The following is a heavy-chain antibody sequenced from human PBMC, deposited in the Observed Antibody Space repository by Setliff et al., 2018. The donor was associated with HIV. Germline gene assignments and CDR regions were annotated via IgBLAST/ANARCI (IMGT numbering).Heavy chain of an antibody. V-gene: IGHV7-4-1*02. CDR2: ISSNTGNP. CDR3: ARANIYSDAFDI. D-gene: IGHD2-21*01. Sequence: ASVKVSCKVSGYSFTTYSLNWVRQVPGQGVEWMGWISSNTGNPTYAQDFTGRFVFSLDTSVNTAYLQITTLKAEDSAVYYCARANIYSDAFDIWGQGTMVTVSS. CDR1: GYSFTTYS. J-gene: IGHJ3*02.